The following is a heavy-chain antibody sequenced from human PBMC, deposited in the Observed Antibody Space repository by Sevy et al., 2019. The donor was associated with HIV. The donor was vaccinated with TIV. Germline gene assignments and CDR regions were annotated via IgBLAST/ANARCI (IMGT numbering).Heavy chain of an antibody. CDR1: GYTFISYG. J-gene: IGHJ4*02. Sequence: ASVKVSCKASGYTFISYGISWVRQAPGQGLEWMGWISTYNGNTNYPQKFQGRVTMTTDTSTSTVYMELRSLRSDDAAMYYCARDPRTFSFDSSGYGHDYWGQGTLVTVSS. CDR2: ISTYNGNT. V-gene: IGHV1-18*01. CDR3: ARDPRTFSFDSSGYGHDY. D-gene: IGHD3-22*01.